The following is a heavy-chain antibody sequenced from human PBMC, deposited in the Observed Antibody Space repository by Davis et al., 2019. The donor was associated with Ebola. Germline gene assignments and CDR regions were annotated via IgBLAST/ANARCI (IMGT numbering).Heavy chain of an antibody. V-gene: IGHV4-59*12. CDR2: IYYSGST. Sequence: MPGGSLRLSCTVSGGSISSYYWSWIRQPPGKGLEWIGYIYYSGSTNYNPSLKSRVTISVDKSKNQFSLKLSSVTAADTAVYYYARSLEYYYDSSGYYGAYYFDYWGQGTLVTVSS. J-gene: IGHJ4*02. CDR3: ARSLEYYYDSSGYYGAYYFDY. CDR1: GGSISSYY. D-gene: IGHD3-22*01.